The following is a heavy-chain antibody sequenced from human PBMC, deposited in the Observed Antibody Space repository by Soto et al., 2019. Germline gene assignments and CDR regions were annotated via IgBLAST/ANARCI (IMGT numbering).Heavy chain of an antibody. D-gene: IGHD4-17*01. CDR2: IYYSGST. J-gene: IGHJ4*02. CDR1: GGSISSYY. V-gene: IGHV4-59*01. CDR3: ARSRDYGDYLSSFYY. Sequence: NPSETLSLTCTVSGGSISSYYWSWIRQPPGKGLEWIGYIYYSGSTNYNPSLKSRVTISVDTSKNQFSLKLSSVTAADTAVYYCARSRDYGDYLSSFYYWGQGTLGIVCS.